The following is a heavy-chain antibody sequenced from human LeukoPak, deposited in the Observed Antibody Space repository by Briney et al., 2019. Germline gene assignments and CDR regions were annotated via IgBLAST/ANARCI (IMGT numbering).Heavy chain of an antibody. CDR3: ARDPSASGSYPDY. D-gene: IGHD3-10*01. J-gene: IGHJ4*02. V-gene: IGHV3-33*01. CDR1: GFCFSTSG. Sequence: GGSLRLSCAASGFCFSTSGMHWVRQAPGKGLEWVAVIWYDGENKYYADSVKGRFTISRDNSKNTLYLQMDSLRVEDTAVYYCARDPSASGSYPDYWGQGTLVTVSS. CDR2: IWYDGENK.